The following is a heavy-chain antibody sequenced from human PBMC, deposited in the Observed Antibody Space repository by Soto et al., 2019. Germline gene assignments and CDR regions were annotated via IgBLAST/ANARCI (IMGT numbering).Heavy chain of an antibody. CDR2: SGTT. J-gene: IGHJ4*02. CDR3: ATYGGDTGRFDY. Sequence: SETLSLTCTVSGGSIRFSNYHWTWIRQSPGKGPEWIGSGTTYYNPSLRSRGTISVDTSQNQFSLRMHSVTAADTAVYYCATYGGDTGRFDYWGRGILVTVSS. V-gene: IGHV4-39*01. CDR1: GGSIRFSNYH. D-gene: IGHD4-17*01.